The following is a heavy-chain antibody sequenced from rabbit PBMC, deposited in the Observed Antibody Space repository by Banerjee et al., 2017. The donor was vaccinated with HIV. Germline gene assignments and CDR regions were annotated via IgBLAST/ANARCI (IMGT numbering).Heavy chain of an antibody. CDR2: GAGNSGSA. V-gene: IGHV1S45*01. J-gene: IGHJ4*01. Sequence: QQQLEESGGDLVKPEGSLALTCTVSGFSLSSSDWICWVRQAPGKGLELIACGAGNSGSAVYASWVNGRFTISSHNAQNTLYLQLNSLTAADTATYFCVRDDYRINLWGPGTLVTVS. D-gene: IGHD2-1*01. CDR3: VRDDYRINL. CDR1: GFSLSSSDW.